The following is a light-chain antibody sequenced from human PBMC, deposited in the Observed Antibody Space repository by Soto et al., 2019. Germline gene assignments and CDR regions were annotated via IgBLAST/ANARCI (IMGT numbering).Light chain of an antibody. Sequence: QSVLTQPPSASGTPGQRVSISCSGSSTNIGRNSISWYQNLPGTAPKLLIYTNNQRPSGVPARFSGSKSGTSASLAISGLQSEDEADYYCSSYTTSDTLIFGGGTKLTVL. V-gene: IGLV1-44*01. CDR3: SSYTTSDTLI. J-gene: IGLJ2*01. CDR1: STNIGRNS. CDR2: TNN.